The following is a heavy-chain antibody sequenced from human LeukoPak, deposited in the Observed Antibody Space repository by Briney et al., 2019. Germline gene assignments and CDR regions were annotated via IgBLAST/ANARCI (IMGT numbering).Heavy chain of an antibody. Sequence: PGGSLRLSCAASEFSVGSNYMTWVRQAPGKGLEWVSLIYSGGSTYYADSVKGRFTISRDNSKNTLYLQMNSLRAEDTAVYYCARDPSGGYSYVDAFDIWGQGTMVTVSS. CDR3: ARDPSGGYSYVDAFDI. CDR1: EFSVGSNY. CDR2: IYSGGST. J-gene: IGHJ3*02. V-gene: IGHV3-66*01. D-gene: IGHD5-18*01.